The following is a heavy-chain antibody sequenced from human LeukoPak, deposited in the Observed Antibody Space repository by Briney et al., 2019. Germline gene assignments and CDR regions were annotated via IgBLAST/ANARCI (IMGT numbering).Heavy chain of an antibody. D-gene: IGHD3/OR15-3a*01. Sequence: SETLSLTCTVSGGSISSSGYYWGWIRQPPGKGLEWIANIYYSGKTYYNPSLKSRVTISVDTSKNQFSLKLTSVTAADTAVYFCARGLGPFDDWGQGTLVTVSS. J-gene: IGHJ4*02. CDR2: IYYSGKT. CDR1: GGSISSSGYY. CDR3: ARGLGPFDD. V-gene: IGHV4-39*01.